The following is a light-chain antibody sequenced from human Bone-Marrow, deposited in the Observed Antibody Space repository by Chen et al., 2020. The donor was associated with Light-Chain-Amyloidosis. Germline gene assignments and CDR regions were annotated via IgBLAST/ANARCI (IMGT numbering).Light chain of an antibody. CDR3: VTWDERLKV. V-gene: IGLV1-44*01. CDR2: SND. CDR1: SSNIGSNT. J-gene: IGLJ3*02. Sequence: SVLTQPPSASETPGQRVTISCSVSSSNIGSNTVNWYQQLPGTAPKLLMFSNDQRRAGVPERVSGSKSGNAASLASSGLQSADEAEYYCVTWDERLKVIGGGTKLTVL.